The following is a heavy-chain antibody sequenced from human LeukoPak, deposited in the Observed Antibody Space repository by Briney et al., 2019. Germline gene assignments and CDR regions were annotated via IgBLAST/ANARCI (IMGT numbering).Heavy chain of an antibody. J-gene: IGHJ6*02. D-gene: IGHD2-2*01. Sequence: ASVKVSCKASGGTFSSYAISWVRQAPGQGLEWMGRINPNSGGTNYAQKFQGRVTMTRDTSISTAYMELSRLRSDDTAVYYCAREKVRQSGMDVWGQGTTVTVSS. CDR1: GGTFSSYA. V-gene: IGHV1-2*06. CDR3: AREKVRQSGMDV. CDR2: INPNSGGT.